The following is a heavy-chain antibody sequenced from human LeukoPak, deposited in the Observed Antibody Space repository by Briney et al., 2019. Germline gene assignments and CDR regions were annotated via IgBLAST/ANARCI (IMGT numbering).Heavy chain of an antibody. V-gene: IGHV3-23*01. CDR3: AKVRTDYYDSSGYYLGAFDI. D-gene: IGHD3-22*01. J-gene: IGHJ3*02. CDR1: GFTFSSYA. CDR2: IGGSGGST. Sequence: GGSLRLSCAASGFTFSSYAMSWVRQAPGKGLEWVSAIGGSGGSTYYADSVKGRFTISRDNSKNTLYLQMNSLRAEDTAVYYCAKVRTDYYDSSGYYLGAFDIWGQGTMVTVSS.